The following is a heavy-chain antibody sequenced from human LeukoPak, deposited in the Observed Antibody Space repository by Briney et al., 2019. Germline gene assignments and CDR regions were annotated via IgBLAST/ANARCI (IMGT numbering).Heavy chain of an antibody. J-gene: IGHJ4*02. D-gene: IGHD3-22*01. CDR1: GYTFTGYY. CDR3: ARVDDASGYYYRHEYFDY. Sequence: ASVKVSCKASGYTFTGYYMHWVRQAPGQGLEWMGWINPNSGGTNYAQKFQGRVTMTRDTSISTAYMELSRLRSDDTAVYYCARVDDASGYYYRHEYFDYWGQGTLVTVSS. V-gene: IGHV1-2*02. CDR2: INPNSGGT.